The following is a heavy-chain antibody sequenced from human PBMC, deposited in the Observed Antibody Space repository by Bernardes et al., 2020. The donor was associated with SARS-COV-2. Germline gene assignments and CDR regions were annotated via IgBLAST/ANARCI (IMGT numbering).Heavy chain of an antibody. CDR2: IYHSGST. CDR1: GGSISSSNW. Sequence: SETLSLTCAVSGGSISSSNWWSWVRQPPGKGLEWIGEIYHSGSTNYNPSLKSRVTISVDKSKNQFSLKLSSVTAADTAVYYCAREDYDFWSGYHYYGMDVWGQGTTVTVSS. J-gene: IGHJ6*02. CDR3: AREDYDFWSGYHYYGMDV. D-gene: IGHD3-3*01. V-gene: IGHV4-4*02.